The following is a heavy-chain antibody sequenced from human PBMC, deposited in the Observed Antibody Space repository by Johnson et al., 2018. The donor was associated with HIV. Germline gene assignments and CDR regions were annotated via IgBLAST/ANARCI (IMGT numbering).Heavy chain of an antibody. CDR1: GFTVSSNY. CDR2: VNWNGGTT. V-gene: IGHV3-20*04. CDR3: ATSLYYYDSSGFSFDAFDI. Sequence: VQLVESGGGLIQPGGSLRLSCAASGFTVSSNYMSWVRQLPGKGLEWVSGVNWNGGTTGYADAVRGRLTISRDNAKSTLYLQMNSLRAEDTALYYCATSLYYYDSSGFSFDAFDIWGQGTMVTVSS. J-gene: IGHJ3*02. D-gene: IGHD3-22*01.